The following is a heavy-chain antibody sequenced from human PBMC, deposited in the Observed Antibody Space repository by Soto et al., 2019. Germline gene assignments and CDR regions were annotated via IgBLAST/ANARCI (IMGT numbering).Heavy chain of an antibody. CDR2: ISAYNGNT. CDR1: GYTFTSYG. Sequence: GASVKVSCKASGYTFTSYGISWVRQAPGQGLEWMGWISAYNGNTNYAQKLQGRVTMTTDTSTSTAYMELRSLRSDDTDVYYCARDSSYCSSTSCYLGPWVPTKYGMDVWGQGTTVTVSS. CDR3: ARDSSYCSSTSCYLGPWVPTKYGMDV. V-gene: IGHV1-18*04. D-gene: IGHD2-2*01. J-gene: IGHJ6*02.